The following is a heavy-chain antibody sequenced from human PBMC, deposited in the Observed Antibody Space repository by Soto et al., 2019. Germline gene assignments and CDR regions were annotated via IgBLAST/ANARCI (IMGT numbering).Heavy chain of an antibody. CDR2: VNHIGST. J-gene: IGHJ4*02. CDR1: GGSFSGYF. Sequence: SETLSLTCAVYGGSFSGYFWSWIRQSPGKGLEWIGEVNHIGSTNSNPSLKSRVAVSVDTSKNQISLKLRSVTAADTAVYYCARGISLIVEVQRDAPDKYYFDSWGQGTLVTVSS. V-gene: IGHV4-34*01. D-gene: IGHD2-15*01. CDR3: ARGISLIVEVQRDAPDKYYFDS.